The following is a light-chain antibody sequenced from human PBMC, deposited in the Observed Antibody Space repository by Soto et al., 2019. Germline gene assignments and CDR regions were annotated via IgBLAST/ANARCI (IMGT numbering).Light chain of an antibody. CDR2: KAS. CDR1: QTISSW. J-gene: IGKJ4*01. CDR3: QQYNSYSPLN. V-gene: IGKV1-5*03. Sequence: DIQMTQSPSTLSASVRDRVTITCRASQTISSWLAWYQQKPGKAPKLLIYKASGLESGVPSRFSGSGSGTDFTLTISSLQPDDFATYYCQQYNSYSPLNFGGGTKVDIK.